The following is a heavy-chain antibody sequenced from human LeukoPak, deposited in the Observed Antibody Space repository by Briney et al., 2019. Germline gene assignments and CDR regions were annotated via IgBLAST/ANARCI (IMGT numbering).Heavy chain of an antibody. Sequence: SETLSLTCTVSGGSISSYYWSWIRQPAGKGLEWIGRFYISGSTNYNPSLKSRITMSVDTSKNQFSLRLNSVTAADTAVYYCARDFLLQSEGLFDYWGQGTLVTVSS. V-gene: IGHV4-4*07. CDR2: FYISGST. CDR1: GGSISSYY. CDR3: ARDFLLQSEGLFDY. D-gene: IGHD4-11*01. J-gene: IGHJ4*02.